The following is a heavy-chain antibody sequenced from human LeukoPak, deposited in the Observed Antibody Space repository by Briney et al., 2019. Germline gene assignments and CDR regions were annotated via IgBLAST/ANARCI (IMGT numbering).Heavy chain of an antibody. CDR2: INAGNGNT. J-gene: IGHJ4*02. D-gene: IGHD6-13*01. V-gene: IGHV1-3*01. CDR1: GYTFTSYG. Sequence: ASVKVSCKASGYTFTSYGISWVRQAPGQRLEWMGWINAGNGNTKYSQKFQGRVTITRDTSASTAYMELSSLRSEDTAVYYCASRRAAAGTPFDYWGQGTLVTVSS. CDR3: ASRRAAAGTPFDY.